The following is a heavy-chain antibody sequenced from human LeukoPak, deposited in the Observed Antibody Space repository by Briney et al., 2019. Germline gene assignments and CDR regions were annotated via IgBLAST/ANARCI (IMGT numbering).Heavy chain of an antibody. Sequence: PGGALRLSCAASGFTFSSYAMIWVRQAPGKGVEWVAAISGSGGSTYYADTVKGRFTISRDNSKNTLYLKVNSLRAGDTAVYYCAKDLRSTSSRGVFDYWGQGTLVTVSS. D-gene: IGHD2-2*01. J-gene: IGHJ4*02. CDR2: ISGSGGST. CDR1: GFTFSSYA. V-gene: IGHV3-23*01. CDR3: AKDLRSTSSRGVFDY.